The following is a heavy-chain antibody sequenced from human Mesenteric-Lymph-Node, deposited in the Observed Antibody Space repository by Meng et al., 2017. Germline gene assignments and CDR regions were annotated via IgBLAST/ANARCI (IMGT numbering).Heavy chain of an antibody. CDR2: ISSSGSTI. CDR1: GFTFSSYE. J-gene: IGHJ4*02. V-gene: IGHV3-48*03. D-gene: IGHD6-19*01. Sequence: GESLKISCAASGFTFSSYEMNWVRQAPGKGLEWVSYISSSGSTIYYADSVKGRFTISRDNAKNSLYLQMNSLSAEDTAVYYCARDSQRGYSSGWYDYWGQGTLVTVSS. CDR3: ARDSQRGYSSGWYDY.